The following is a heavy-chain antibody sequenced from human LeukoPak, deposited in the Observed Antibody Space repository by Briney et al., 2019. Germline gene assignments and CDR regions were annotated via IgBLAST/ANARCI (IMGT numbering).Heavy chain of an antibody. D-gene: IGHD1-26*01. CDR3: ARGFWELRAFDI. CDR1: GFTFSSDW. Sequence: GGSLRLSCEASGFTFSSDWMSWVRQAPGKGLEWVANIKQDGSEKYYVDSVKGRFTFSRDNAKNSLYLQMNSLRAEDTAIYYCARGFWELRAFDIWGQGTMVTVSS. CDR2: IKQDGSEK. J-gene: IGHJ3*02. V-gene: IGHV3-7*04.